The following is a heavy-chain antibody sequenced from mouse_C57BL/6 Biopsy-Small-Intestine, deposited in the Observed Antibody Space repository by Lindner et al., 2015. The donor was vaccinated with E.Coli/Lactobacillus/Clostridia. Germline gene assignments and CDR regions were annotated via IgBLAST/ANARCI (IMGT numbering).Heavy chain of an antibody. CDR3: ARSDYGSSGYFDV. Sequence: VQLQESGAELVKPGASVKISCKASGYSFTSYYIHWVKQRPGQGLEWIGWIYPGSGNTKYNEKFKGKATLTADTSSSTAYMQLSSLTSEDSAVYFCARSDYGSSGYFDVWGTGTTVTVSS. CDR1: GYSFTSYY. D-gene: IGHD1-1*01. V-gene: IGHV1-66*01. CDR2: IYPGSGNT. J-gene: IGHJ1*03.